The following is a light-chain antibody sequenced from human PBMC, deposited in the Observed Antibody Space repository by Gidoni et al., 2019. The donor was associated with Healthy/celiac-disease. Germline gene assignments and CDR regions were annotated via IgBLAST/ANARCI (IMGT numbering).Light chain of an antibody. CDR2: GAS. J-gene: IGKJ1*01. CDR3: QQYGSSPGWT. Sequence: EIVLSQSPGTLSLSPRERATLSCRASQSVSSSYLAWYQQKPGQAPRRLIYGASSRATGIPDRFSGSGSGTDFTLTISRLEPEDVAVYYCQQYGSSPGWTFGQGTKVEIK. CDR1: QSVSSSY. V-gene: IGKV3-20*01.